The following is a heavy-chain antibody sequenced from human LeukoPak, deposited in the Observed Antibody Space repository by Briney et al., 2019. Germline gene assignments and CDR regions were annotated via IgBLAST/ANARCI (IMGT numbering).Heavy chain of an antibody. D-gene: IGHD2-15*01. CDR1: GLTVSTNY. CDR3: ARNVVVGDTDYFDY. Sequence: GGSLRLSCAASGLTVSTNYMSWVRQAPGKGLEWVSVIYSGGSTYYPDSVKGRFTMSRDNSKNTLSLQMNSLRGEDTAVYYCARNVVVGDTDYFDYWGQRTLVTVSS. J-gene: IGHJ4*02. V-gene: IGHV3-66*01. CDR2: IYSGGST.